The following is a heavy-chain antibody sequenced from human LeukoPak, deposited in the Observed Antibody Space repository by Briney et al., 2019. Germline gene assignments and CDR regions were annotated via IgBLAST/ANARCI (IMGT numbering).Heavy chain of an antibody. V-gene: IGHV3-74*01. CDR2: INSDGSST. Sequence: GGSLRLSCAASGFTFSDYTMNWVRQAPGKGLVWVSRINSDGSSTSYTDSVKGRFTISRDNAKNTLYLQMNSLRAEDTAVYYCARESSSWYETIDYWGQGTLVTVSS. CDR1: GFTFSDYT. CDR3: ARESSSWYETIDY. J-gene: IGHJ4*02. D-gene: IGHD6-13*01.